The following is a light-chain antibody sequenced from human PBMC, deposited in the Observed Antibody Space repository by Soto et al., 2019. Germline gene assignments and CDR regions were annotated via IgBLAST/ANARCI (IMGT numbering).Light chain of an antibody. CDR3: QQYNNWPGT. Sequence: EIVMTQSPATLSVSPGERATLSCRASQSVSSNLAWYQQKPGQAPRPLIYGASTRATGIPARFSGSGSGTEFTLTISSPQSEDFAVYYCQQYNNWPGTFGQGTKV. J-gene: IGKJ1*01. CDR2: GAS. V-gene: IGKV3-15*01. CDR1: QSVSSN.